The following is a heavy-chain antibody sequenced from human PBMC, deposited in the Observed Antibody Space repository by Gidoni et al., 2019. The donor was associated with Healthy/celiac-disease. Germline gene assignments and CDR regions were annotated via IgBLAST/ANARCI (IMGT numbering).Heavy chain of an antibody. CDR1: GFSLTTPGVG. CDR2: IYWNDDK. V-gene: IGHV2-5*01. Sequence: QITLKESGPTLVKPTQTLTLTCPFSGFSLTTPGVGVGWIRLPPGKALEWLALIYWNDDKRYRPSLKSSLTVTKDTSKNQVVLTMTNMDPADTATYYCARVNSIFPYNFDYWGQGTLVTVSS. D-gene: IGHD3-3*01. J-gene: IGHJ4*02. CDR3: ARVNSIFPYNFDY.